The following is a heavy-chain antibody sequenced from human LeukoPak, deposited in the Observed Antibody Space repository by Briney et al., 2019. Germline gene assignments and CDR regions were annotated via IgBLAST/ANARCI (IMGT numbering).Heavy chain of an antibody. D-gene: IGHD3-3*01. CDR3: ARDRPIGGFWSGYHNWPSCLYYYYYMDV. CDR1: GFTFSSYW. Sequence: GGSLRLSCAASGFTFSSYWMSWVRQAPGKGLEWVANIKQDGSEKYYVDSVKGRFTISRDNAKNSLYLQMNSLRAEDTAVYYCARDRPIGGFWSGYHNWPSCLYYYYYMDVWGKGTTVTVSS. V-gene: IGHV3-7*01. J-gene: IGHJ6*03. CDR2: IKQDGSEK.